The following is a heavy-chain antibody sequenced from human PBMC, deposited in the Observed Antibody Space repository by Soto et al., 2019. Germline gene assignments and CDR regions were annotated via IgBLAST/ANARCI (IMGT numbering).Heavy chain of an antibody. CDR2: ISYDGYNK. CDR1: GFTFSSYA. J-gene: IGHJ4*02. Sequence: QVQLVESGGGVVQPGRSLRLSCAASGFTFSSYAMHWVRQAPGKGLEWVAVISYDGYNKYYADSVKGRFTISRDNSKNTLYLQMNSLRAEDTAVYYCASDIVANGYRGNSFDYWGQGTLVTVSS. CDR3: ASDIVANGYRGNSFDY. V-gene: IGHV3-30*03. D-gene: IGHD5-12*01.